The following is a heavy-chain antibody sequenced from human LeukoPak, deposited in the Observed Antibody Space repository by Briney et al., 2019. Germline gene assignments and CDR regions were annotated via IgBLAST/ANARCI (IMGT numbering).Heavy chain of an antibody. Sequence: GGSLRLSCAASGFTFSNYGMHWVRQAPGKGLEWVAFIRYDGSNKYYADSVKGRFTISRDNAKNSLYLQMNSLRAEDTAVYYCARVLHKRNYDSTTYYGYWGQGTLVTVSS. CDR3: ARVLHKRNYDSTTYYGY. J-gene: IGHJ4*02. D-gene: IGHD3-22*01. CDR1: GFTFSNYG. CDR2: IRYDGSNK. V-gene: IGHV3-30*02.